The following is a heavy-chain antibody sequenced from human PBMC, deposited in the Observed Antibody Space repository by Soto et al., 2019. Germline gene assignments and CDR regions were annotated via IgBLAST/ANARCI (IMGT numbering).Heavy chain of an antibody. CDR2: IFQSGGT. CDR1: GGTIRSPDW. CDR3: ARGRGRYSSGWSWFDP. Sequence: SETLSLTCGVSGGTIRSPDWWTWVRQPPGKGLEWIGEIFQSGGTNYTPSLESRVTISVDKSKNQFSLTLTSVTAADTAVYFCARGRGRYSSGWSWFDPWGQGILVTVSS. V-gene: IGHV4-4*02. J-gene: IGHJ5*02. D-gene: IGHD6-19*01.